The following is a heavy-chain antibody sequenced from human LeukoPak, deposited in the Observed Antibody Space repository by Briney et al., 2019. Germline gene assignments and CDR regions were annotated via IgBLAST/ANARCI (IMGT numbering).Heavy chain of an antibody. V-gene: IGHV3-30-3*01. CDR3: ARARGSSYPIDY. Sequence: GGSLRLSCAASGFTFSSYAMLWVRQAPGKGLEWVAVISYDGSNKYYADSVKGRFTISRDNAKNSLYLQMNSLRAEDTAVYYCARARGSSYPIDYWGQGTLVTVSS. D-gene: IGHD6-6*01. J-gene: IGHJ4*02. CDR2: ISYDGSNK. CDR1: GFTFSSYA.